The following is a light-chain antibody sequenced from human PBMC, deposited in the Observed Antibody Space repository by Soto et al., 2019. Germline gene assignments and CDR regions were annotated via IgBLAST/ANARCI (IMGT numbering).Light chain of an antibody. CDR1: QSVNNK. CDR3: QQYNDWPLS. V-gene: IGKV3-15*01. J-gene: IGKJ4*01. Sequence: EIVLTQSPATLSVSPGDGATLPCRASQSVNNKLAWYQQKPGQAPRLLIYGTSTRATGIPARFSGSGSGTEFTLTISSLQSEDFAVYYCQQYNDWPLSFGGGTKVEIK. CDR2: GTS.